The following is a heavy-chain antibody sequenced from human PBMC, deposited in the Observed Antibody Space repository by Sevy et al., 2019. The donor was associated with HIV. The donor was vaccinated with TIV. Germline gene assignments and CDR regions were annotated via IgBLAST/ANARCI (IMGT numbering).Heavy chain of an antibody. D-gene: IGHD3-10*01. CDR1: GGSISSGGYY. CDR3: ARSGVLFGSGSYYNKSYYYYYGMDV. Sequence: SETLSLTCTVSGGSISSGGYYWSWIRQHPGKGLEWIGYIYYSGSTYYNPSLKSRVTISVDTSKNQFSLKLSSVTAAETAVYYCARSGVLFGSGSYYNKSYYYYYGMDVWGQGTTVTVSS. CDR2: IYYSGST. V-gene: IGHV4-31*03. J-gene: IGHJ6*02.